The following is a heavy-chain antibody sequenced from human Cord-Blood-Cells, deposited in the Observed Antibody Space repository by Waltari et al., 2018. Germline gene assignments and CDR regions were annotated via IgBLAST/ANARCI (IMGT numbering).Heavy chain of an antibody. CDR3: ARDLSDRMNIVATNWFDP. Sequence: QVQLVQSGAEVKKPGASVKVSCKASGYTFTSYYMHWLRQAPGQGLEWMGRINPSGGSTSDEQKFQGRVTMTRDTSTSTVYMERSSLRSEDTAVYYCARDLSDRMNIVATNWFDPWGQGTLVTVSS. CDR2: INPSGGST. V-gene: IGHV1-46*01. D-gene: IGHD5-12*01. CDR1: GYTFTSYY. J-gene: IGHJ5*02.